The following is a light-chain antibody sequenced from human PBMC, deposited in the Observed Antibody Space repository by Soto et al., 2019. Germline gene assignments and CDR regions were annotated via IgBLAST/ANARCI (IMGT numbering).Light chain of an antibody. CDR1: RTVDSN. V-gene: IGKV3-15*01. CDR3: QQGDT. CDR2: SSS. J-gene: IGKJ1*01. Sequence: EMVMTQSPATLSVSPGDTATLSCMTSRTVDSNLAWYQQRPGQAPRLLIYSSSTRATGVPARFSGSGSGTQFTLTISSLQSEDFAVYYCQQGDTFGQGTKVEIK.